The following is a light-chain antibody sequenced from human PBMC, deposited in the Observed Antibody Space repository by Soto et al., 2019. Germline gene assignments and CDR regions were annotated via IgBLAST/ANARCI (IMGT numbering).Light chain of an antibody. CDR1: QSISTN. CDR2: DAS. Sequence: DIQMTQSPSSLSASVGDRVTITCRASQSISTNLCWFQQKPGRAPKLLISDASTLQSGVPSRFSGSGFGTDFTLTIGSLQPEDFAAYYCLQTYTVPGTFGRGTNVDI. J-gene: IGKJ2*01. CDR3: LQTYTVPGT. V-gene: IGKV1-39*01.